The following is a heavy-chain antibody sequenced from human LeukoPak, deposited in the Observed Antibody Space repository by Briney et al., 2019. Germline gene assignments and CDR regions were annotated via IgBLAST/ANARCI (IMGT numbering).Heavy chain of an antibody. CDR3: ARTPNPLGYCSGGSCAGEWY. J-gene: IGHJ4*02. Sequence: ASVKVSCKAPGYTFTGYYMHWVRQAPGQGLEWMGWINPNSGGTNYAQKLQGRVTMTTDISTSTAYMELRSLRSDDTAVYYCARTPNPLGYCSGGSCAGEWYWGQGTLVTVSS. CDR1: GYTFTGYY. D-gene: IGHD2-15*01. CDR2: INPNSGGT. V-gene: IGHV1-2*02.